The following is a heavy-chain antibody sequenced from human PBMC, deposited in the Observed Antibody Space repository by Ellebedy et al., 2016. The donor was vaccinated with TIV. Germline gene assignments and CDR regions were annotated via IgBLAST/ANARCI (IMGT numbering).Heavy chain of an antibody. V-gene: IGHV1-8*01. Sequence: ASVKVSCXASGYTFTSYDINWVRQATGQGLEWMGWMNPNSGNTGYAQKFQGRVTMTRNTSISTAYMELSSLRSEDTAVYYCARAPNVLSVGWDFDYWGQGTLVTVSS. CDR3: ARAPNVLSVGWDFDY. CDR2: MNPNSGNT. J-gene: IGHJ4*02. CDR1: GYTFTSYD. D-gene: IGHD3-10*01.